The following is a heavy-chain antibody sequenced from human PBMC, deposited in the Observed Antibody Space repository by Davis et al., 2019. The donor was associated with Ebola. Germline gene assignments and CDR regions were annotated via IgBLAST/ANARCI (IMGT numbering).Heavy chain of an antibody. V-gene: IGHV4-34*01. CDR3: ARAWDGDYHFDY. CDR1: GGSFSGYY. J-gene: IGHJ4*02. CDR2: INHSGST. D-gene: IGHD4-17*01. Sequence: SETLSLTCAVYGGSFSGYYWSWIRQPPGKGLEWIGEINHSGSTNYNPSLKSRVTISVDTSKSQFSLKLSSVTAADTAVYYCARAWDGDYHFDYWGQGTLVTVSS.